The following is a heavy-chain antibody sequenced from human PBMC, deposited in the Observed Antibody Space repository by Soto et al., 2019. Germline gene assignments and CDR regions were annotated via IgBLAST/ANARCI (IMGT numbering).Heavy chain of an antibody. Sequence: PGGSLRLSCAASGFTFSSYAMSWVRQAPGKGLECVSTISGSGGSTYYADSVKGRFTISRDNSKDTVYLQMNSLRAEDTAVYYCATGGGYYRRYFDSWGQGTLVTVSS. D-gene: IGHD3-22*01. V-gene: IGHV3-23*01. CDR3: ATGGGYYRRYFDS. CDR2: ISGSGGST. J-gene: IGHJ4*02. CDR1: GFTFSSYA.